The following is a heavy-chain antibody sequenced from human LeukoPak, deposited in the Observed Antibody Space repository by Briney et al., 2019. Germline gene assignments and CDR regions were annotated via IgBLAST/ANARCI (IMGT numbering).Heavy chain of an antibody. D-gene: IGHD3-3*01. J-gene: IGHJ4*02. CDR3: TTDLRWYDFAPYDY. Sequence: GGSLRLSCVGSGFTFSSYWMSWVRQAPGKGLEWVGRIKSKTDGGTTDYAAPVKGRFTISRDDSKNTLYLQMNSLKTEDTAVYYCTTDLRWYDFAPYDYWGQGTLVTVSS. V-gene: IGHV3-15*01. CDR1: GFTFSSYW. CDR2: IKSKTDGGTT.